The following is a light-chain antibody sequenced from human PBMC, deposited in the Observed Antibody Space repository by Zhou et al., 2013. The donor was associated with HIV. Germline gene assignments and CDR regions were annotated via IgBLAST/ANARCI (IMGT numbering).Light chain of an antibody. Sequence: AIQMTQSPSSLSASVGDRVTITCRASQGIRNDLGWYQQKPGKAPKLLIYAASSLQSGVPSRFSGSGSGTDFTLTISSLQPEDFATYYCQHVYNYPLTFGGGTKVEIK. CDR3: QHVYNYPLT. J-gene: IGKJ4*01. V-gene: IGKV1-6*01. CDR1: QGIRND. CDR2: AAS.